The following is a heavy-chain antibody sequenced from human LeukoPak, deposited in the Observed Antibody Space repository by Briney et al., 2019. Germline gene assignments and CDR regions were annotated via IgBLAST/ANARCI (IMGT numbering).Heavy chain of an antibody. CDR3: ARPTREGSDGYYGSGSYYDY. V-gene: IGHV1-8*01. CDR2: MNPNSGNT. CDR1: GYTFTSYD. J-gene: IGHJ4*02. D-gene: IGHD3-10*01. Sequence: ASVKVSCKASGYTFTSYDINRVRQATGQGLEWMGWMNPNSGNTGYAQKFQGRVTMTRNTSISTAYMELSSLRSEDTAVYYCARPTREGSDGYYGSGSYYDYWGQGTLVTVSS.